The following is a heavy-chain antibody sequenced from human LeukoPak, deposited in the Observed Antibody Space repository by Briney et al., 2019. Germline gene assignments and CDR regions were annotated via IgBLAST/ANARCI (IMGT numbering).Heavy chain of an antibody. V-gene: IGHV1-69*01. CDR3: ARDYDFWSGSVGSGFDP. J-gene: IGHJ5*02. CDR1: GGTFSSYA. D-gene: IGHD3-3*01. CDR2: IIPIFGTA. Sequence: GASVKVSCKASGGTFSSYAISWVRQAPGQGLEWMGGIIPIFGTANYAQKFQGRVAITADESTSTAYMELSSLRSEDTAVYYCARDYDFWSGSVGSGFDPWGQGTLVTVSS.